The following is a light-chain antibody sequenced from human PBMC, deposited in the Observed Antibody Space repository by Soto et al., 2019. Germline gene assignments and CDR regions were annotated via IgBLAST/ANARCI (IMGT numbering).Light chain of an antibody. Sequence: EIVLTQSPGTLSLSPGERATLSCRASQSVSSSYLAWYQQKPGQAPRLLIYGASSRATGIPDRFSGSGSGTDFTLIISRLEPEDFAVYYCQQYGSSPWTFGHGTNVEIK. CDR1: QSVSSSY. J-gene: IGKJ1*01. CDR3: QQYGSSPWT. V-gene: IGKV3-20*01. CDR2: GAS.